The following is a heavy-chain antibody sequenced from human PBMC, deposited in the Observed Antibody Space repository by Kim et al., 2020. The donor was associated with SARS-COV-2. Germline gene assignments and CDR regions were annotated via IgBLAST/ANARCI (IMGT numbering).Heavy chain of an antibody. CDR2: IYTSGST. V-gene: IGHV4-4*07. D-gene: IGHD2-2*01. J-gene: IGHJ5*02. Sequence: SETLSPTCTVSGGSISSYYWSWIRQPAGKGLEWIGRIYTSGSTNYNPSLKSRVTMSVDTSKNQFSLKLSSVTAADTAVYYCARDNVVPAAGTGRRYHNWFDPWGQGTLVTVSS. CDR3: ARDNVVPAAGTGRRYHNWFDP. CDR1: GGSISSYY.